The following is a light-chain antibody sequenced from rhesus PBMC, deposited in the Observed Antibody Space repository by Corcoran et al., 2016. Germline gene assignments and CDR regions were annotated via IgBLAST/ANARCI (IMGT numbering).Light chain of an antibody. CDR3: SSYAGVKTFI. CDR1: SSDIGTYNY. J-gene: IGLJ1*01. CDR2: EVS. V-gene: IGLV2-32*02. Sequence: QAVLTQIRSVSGSPGQSVTISCTGTSSDIGTYNYVSWFQQHPCTAPKLMIFEVSKRPSGVSDRSSGSKSGNTAALTISGLQAEDEADYYGSSYAGVKTFIFGTGTRLTVL.